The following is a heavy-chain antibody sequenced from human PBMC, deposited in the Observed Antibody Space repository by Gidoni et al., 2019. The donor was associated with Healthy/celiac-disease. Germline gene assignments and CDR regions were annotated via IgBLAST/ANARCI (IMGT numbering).Heavy chain of an antibody. V-gene: IGHV3-33*01. CDR3: ARDLGSGSYSNMTGY. CDR1: GLTFSSYG. CDR2: IWYDGSNK. Sequence: QVQLVESGGGVVQPGRSLRLSCAASGLTFSSYGMHWVRQAPGKGLEWVAVIWYDGSNKYYADSVKGRFTISRDNSKNTLYLQMNSLRAEDTAVYYCARDLGSGSYSNMTGYWGQGTLVTVSS. D-gene: IGHD1-26*01. J-gene: IGHJ4*02.